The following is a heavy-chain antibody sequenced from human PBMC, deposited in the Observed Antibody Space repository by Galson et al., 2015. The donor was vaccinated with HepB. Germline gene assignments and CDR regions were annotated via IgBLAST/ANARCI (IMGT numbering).Heavy chain of an antibody. D-gene: IGHD6-13*01. CDR3: ARQTPGYSSSWADY. J-gene: IGHJ4*02. CDR1: GGSISSSSYY. Sequence: ETLSLTCTVSGGSISSSSYYWGWIRQPPGKGLEWIGSIYYSGSTYYNPSLKSRVTISVDTSKNQFSLKLSSVTAADTAVYYCARQTPGYSSSWADYWGQGTLVTVSS. CDR2: IYYSGST. V-gene: IGHV4-39*07.